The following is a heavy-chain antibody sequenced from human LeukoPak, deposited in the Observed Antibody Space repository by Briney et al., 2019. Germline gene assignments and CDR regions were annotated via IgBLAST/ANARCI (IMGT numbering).Heavy chain of an antibody. CDR2: INHSGST. Sequence: SETLSLTCAVYGGSFSGYYWSWIRQPPGKGLEWIGEINHSGSTNYNPSLKSQVTISVDTPKNQFSLKLSSVTAADTAVYYCARGQGPTTDYHFRRPYYFDYWGQGTLVTVSS. J-gene: IGHJ4*02. D-gene: IGHD3-3*01. CDR3: ARGQGPTTDYHFRRPYYFDY. CDR1: GGSFSGYY. V-gene: IGHV4-34*01.